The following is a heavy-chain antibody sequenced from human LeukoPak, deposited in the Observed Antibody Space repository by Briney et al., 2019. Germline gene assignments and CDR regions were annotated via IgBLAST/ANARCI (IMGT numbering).Heavy chain of an antibody. CDR2: INWNGGST. J-gene: IGHJ4*02. D-gene: IGHD3-3*01. CDR1: GFIFDDYG. Sequence: GGSLRLSCAVSGFIFDDYGMSWVRQAPGKGLEWVSGINWNGGSTGYADSVKGRFTISRDNAKNSLYLQMNSLRAEDTALYYCAKDDDFWSGYFDYWGQGTLVTVSS. V-gene: IGHV3-20*04. CDR3: AKDDDFWSGYFDY.